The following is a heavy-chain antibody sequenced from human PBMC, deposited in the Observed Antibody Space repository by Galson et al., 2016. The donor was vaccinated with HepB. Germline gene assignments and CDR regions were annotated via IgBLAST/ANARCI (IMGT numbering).Heavy chain of an antibody. D-gene: IGHD2-15*01. J-gene: IGHJ4*02. V-gene: IGHV1-69*13. CDR1: GGSFSGYT. CDR2: LIPILGTP. CDR3: GQHPEFCPAAPCYDY. Sequence: SVKVSCKASGGSFSGYTFSWVRQAPGQGLEWMGGLIPILGTPIYAQSFQGRVTITADESTSTVYMDLSSLTSGDTAVYYCGQHPEFCPAAPCYDYWGQGTLVIVSS.